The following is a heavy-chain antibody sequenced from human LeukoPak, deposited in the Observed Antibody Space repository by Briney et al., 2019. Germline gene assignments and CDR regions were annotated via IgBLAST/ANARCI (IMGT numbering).Heavy chain of an antibody. D-gene: IGHD5-18*01. J-gene: IGHJ4*02. CDR3: ARERTDTSMDY. V-gene: IGHV4-61*02. Sequence: SETLSLTCTVSGGSNSSGSYYWTWIRQPAGKGLEWIGRIYTSGSTNHNPSLKSRVTISLDTSKNQFSLKLISVTAADTAVYFCARERTDTSMDYWGQGTLVTVSS. CDR2: IYTSGST. CDR1: GGSNSSGSYY.